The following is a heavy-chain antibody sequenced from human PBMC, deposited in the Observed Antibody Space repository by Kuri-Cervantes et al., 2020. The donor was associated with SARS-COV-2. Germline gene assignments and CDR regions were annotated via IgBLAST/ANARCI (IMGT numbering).Heavy chain of an antibody. V-gene: IGHV3-23*01. CDR2: ISGSGAST. Sequence: GGSLRLSCAASGFTVSSNYMSWVRQAPGKGLEWVSAISGSGASTYYADSVKGRFTISRDNSKNTLYLQMNSLRAEDTAVYYCAQTLIAVAGYFDYWGQGTLVTVSS. CDR1: GFTVSSNY. CDR3: AQTLIAVAGYFDY. D-gene: IGHD6-19*01. J-gene: IGHJ4*02.